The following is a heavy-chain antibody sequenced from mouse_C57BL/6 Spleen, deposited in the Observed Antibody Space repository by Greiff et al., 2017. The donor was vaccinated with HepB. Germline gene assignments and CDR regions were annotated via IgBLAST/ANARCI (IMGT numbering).Heavy chain of an antibody. CDR2: IYPGDGDT. V-gene: IGHV1-80*01. J-gene: IGHJ3*01. CDR3: ARRGDGNYALFAY. D-gene: IGHD2-1*01. Sequence: QVQLKQSGAELVKPGASVKISCKASGYAFSSYWMNWVKQRPGKGLEWIGQIYPGDGDTNYNGKFKGKATLTADKSSSTAYMQLSSLTSEDSAVYFCARRGDGNYALFAYWGQGTLVTVSA. CDR1: GYAFSSYW.